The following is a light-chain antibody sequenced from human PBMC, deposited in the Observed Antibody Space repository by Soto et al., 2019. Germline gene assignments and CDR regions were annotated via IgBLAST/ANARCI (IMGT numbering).Light chain of an antibody. V-gene: IGLV2-8*01. Sequence: QSALTQPPSASGSPGQSVTISCTGTSSDVGGYNYVSWYQQHPGKAPKLMIYEVSKRPSGVPDRFSGSKSGNTASLTVSGLQAEDEAGYYCISYAGSNLLYVFGTGTKVTVL. CDR1: SSDVGGYNY. J-gene: IGLJ1*01. CDR3: ISYAGSNLLYV. CDR2: EVS.